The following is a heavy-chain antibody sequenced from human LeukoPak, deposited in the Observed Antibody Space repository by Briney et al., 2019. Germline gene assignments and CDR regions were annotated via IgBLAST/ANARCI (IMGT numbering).Heavy chain of an antibody. V-gene: IGHV1-69*01. CDR3: ASVCTNGVCYPDYYYYYGMDV. CDR2: IIPIFGTA. CDR1: GGTFSSYA. Sequence: ASVKVSCKASGGTFSSYAISWVRQAPGQGLERMGGIIPIFGTANYAQKFQGRVTITADESTSTAYMELSSLRSEDTAVYYCASVCTNGVCYPDYYYYYGMDVWGQGTTVTVSS. D-gene: IGHD2-8*01. J-gene: IGHJ6*02.